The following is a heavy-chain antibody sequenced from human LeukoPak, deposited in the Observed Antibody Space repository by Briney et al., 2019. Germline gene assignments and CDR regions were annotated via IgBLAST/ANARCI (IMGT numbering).Heavy chain of an antibody. J-gene: IGHJ5*02. CDR3: ARSPRFDP. Sequence: TGGSLRLSCAASGFTFSSYGMHWVRQAPGKGLELVATIWRGGSNEYYADSVKGRFTISRDNSKNTLYLQMNSLRAEDTAVYYCARSPRFDPWGQGTLVTVSS. CDR2: IWRGGSNE. V-gene: IGHV3-33*01. CDR1: GFTFSSYG.